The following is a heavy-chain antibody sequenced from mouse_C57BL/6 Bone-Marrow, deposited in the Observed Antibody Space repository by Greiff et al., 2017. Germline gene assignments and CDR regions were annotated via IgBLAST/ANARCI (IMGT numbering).Heavy chain of an antibody. CDR2: IDPENGDT. CDR1: GFNIKDAY. CDR3: TRDYDYEFDY. D-gene: IGHD2-4*01. Sequence: VQLQQSGAELVRPGASVKLSCTASGFNIKDAYMHWVKQRPEQGLEWIGWIDPENGDTEYASKFQGKATITADTSSNTAYLQLSSLTSEDTAVYYCTRDYDYEFDYWGQGTTLTVSS. J-gene: IGHJ2*01. V-gene: IGHV14-4*01.